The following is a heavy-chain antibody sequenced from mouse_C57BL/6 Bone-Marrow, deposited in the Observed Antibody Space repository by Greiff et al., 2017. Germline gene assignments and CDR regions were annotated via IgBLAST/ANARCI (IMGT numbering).Heavy chain of an antibody. V-gene: IGHV1-22*01. CDR2: INPNNGGT. CDR1: GYTFTDYN. D-gene: IGHD1-1*01. Sequence: VQLQQSGPELVKPGASVKMSCKASGYTFTDYNMHWVKQSHGKSLEWIGYINPNNGGTSYNQKFKGKATLTVNKSSSTAYMELRSLTSEDSAVYYCARGGLRSYWYFDVWGTGTTVTVSS. CDR3: ARGGLRSYWYFDV. J-gene: IGHJ1*03.